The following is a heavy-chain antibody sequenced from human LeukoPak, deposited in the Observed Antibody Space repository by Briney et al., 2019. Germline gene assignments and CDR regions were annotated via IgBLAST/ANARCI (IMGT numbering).Heavy chain of an antibody. D-gene: IGHD1-26*01. Sequence: IPSETLSLTCAVYGGSFSGYYWSWIRQPPGKGLEWIGEINHSGSTNYNPSLKSRVIISVDTSKNQFSLKLSSVTAADTAVYYCARLPIVGATVFDYWGQGTLVTVSS. CDR1: GGSFSGYY. V-gene: IGHV4-34*01. CDR3: ARLPIVGATVFDY. CDR2: INHSGST. J-gene: IGHJ4*02.